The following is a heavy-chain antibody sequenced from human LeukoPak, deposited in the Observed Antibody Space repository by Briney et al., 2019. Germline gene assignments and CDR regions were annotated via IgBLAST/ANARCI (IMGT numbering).Heavy chain of an antibody. D-gene: IGHD3-22*01. CDR1: GFTFSSYG. CDR3: AKDYRTMIVVVIPYFDY. V-gene: IGHV3-30*02. CDR2: IRYDGSNK. J-gene: IGHJ4*02. Sequence: GGSLRLSCAASGFTFSSYGMHWVRQAPGKGLEWVAFIRYDGSNKYCVDSVKGRFTISRDNSKNTLYLQMNSLRAEDTAVYYCAKDYRTMIVVVIPYFDYWGQGTLVTVSS.